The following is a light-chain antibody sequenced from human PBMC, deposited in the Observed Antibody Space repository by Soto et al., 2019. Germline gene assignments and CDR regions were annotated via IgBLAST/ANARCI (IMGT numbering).Light chain of an antibody. CDR3: QQYDNWPPCT. CDR2: DRS. J-gene: IGKJ2*02. V-gene: IGKV3-15*01. Sequence: EIVMTQSPATLSVSPGERVTLSCRASQSVSRFLDWYQQRPGQAPRLLIYDRSTSATGVPARFSGSGSGTEFSLTTSRLQSEDFALSYCQQYDNWPPCTFGQGTKLEVK. CDR1: QSVSRF.